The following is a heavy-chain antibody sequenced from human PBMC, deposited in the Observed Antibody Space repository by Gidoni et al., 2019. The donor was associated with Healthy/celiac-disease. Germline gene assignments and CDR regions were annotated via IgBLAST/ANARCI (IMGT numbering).Heavy chain of an antibody. CDR3: ARHFLRIFRPTDFDY. Sequence: QLQLQESGPGLVKPSETLSLTCTVSGGSISSSSYYWGWIRQPPGKGLEWIGSIYYSGSTYYNPSLKSRVTISVDTSKNQFSLKLSSVTAADTAVYYCARHFLRIFRPTDFDYWGQGTLVTVSS. D-gene: IGHD3-3*01. J-gene: IGHJ4*02. CDR1: GGSISSSSYY. V-gene: IGHV4-39*01. CDR2: IYYSGST.